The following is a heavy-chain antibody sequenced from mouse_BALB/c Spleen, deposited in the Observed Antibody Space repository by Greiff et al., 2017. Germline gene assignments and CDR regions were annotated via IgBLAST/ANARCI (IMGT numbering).Heavy chain of an antibody. CDR1: GYTFSSYW. V-gene: IGHV1-9*01. CDR2: ILPGSGST. J-gene: IGHJ2*01. D-gene: IGHD2-14*01. CDR3: ARDYRDY. Sequence: QVQLQQSGAELMKPGASVKISCKATGYTFSSYWIEWVKQRPGHGLEWIGEILPGSGSTNYNEKFKGKATFTADTSSNTAYMQLSSQTSEDSAVYYCARDYRDYWGQGTTLTVSS.